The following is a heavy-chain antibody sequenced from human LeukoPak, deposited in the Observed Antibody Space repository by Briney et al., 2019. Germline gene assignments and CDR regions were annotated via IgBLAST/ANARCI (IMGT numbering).Heavy chain of an antibody. CDR3: ARHGPLDYGVDY. CDR1: GGSISSYY. Sequence: SETLSLTCTVSGGSISSYYWSWIRQPPGKGLEWIGYIYYSGSTNYNPSLKSRVTISVDTSKNQFSLKLSSVTAADTAVYYCARHGPLDYGVDYWGQGTLVTVSS. CDR2: IYYSGST. D-gene: IGHD4-17*01. V-gene: IGHV4-59*08. J-gene: IGHJ4*02.